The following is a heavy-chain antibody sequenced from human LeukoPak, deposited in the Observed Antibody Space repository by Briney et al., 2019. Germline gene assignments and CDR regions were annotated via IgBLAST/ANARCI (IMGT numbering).Heavy chain of an antibody. V-gene: IGHV4-4*02. CDR1: GGSISSSNW. Sequence: KPSETLSLTCAVSGGSISSSNWWSWVRQPPGKGLEWIGEIYHSGSTNYNPSLKSRVTISVDKSKNQFSLKLSSVTAADTAVYYCARAYCSSTRCYTGGSFQHWGQGILITVSS. CDR3: ARAYCSSTRCYTGGSFQH. D-gene: IGHD2-2*01. CDR2: IYHSGST. J-gene: IGHJ1*01.